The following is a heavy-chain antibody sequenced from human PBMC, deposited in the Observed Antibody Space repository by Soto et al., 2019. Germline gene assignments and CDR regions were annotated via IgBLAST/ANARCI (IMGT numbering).Heavy chain of an antibody. CDR3: AAQGIVLTDYDY. CDR1: GGSISSGGYY. Sequence: QVQLQESGPGLVKPSQTLSLTCTVSGGSISSGGYYWSWIRQHPGKGLEWIGYIYYSGSTYYNPSLKGRVTISVDTSKNQFSLKLSSVTAADTAVYYCAAQGIVLTDYDYWGQGTLVTVSS. CDR2: IYYSGST. D-gene: IGHD2-8*01. J-gene: IGHJ4*02. V-gene: IGHV4-31*03.